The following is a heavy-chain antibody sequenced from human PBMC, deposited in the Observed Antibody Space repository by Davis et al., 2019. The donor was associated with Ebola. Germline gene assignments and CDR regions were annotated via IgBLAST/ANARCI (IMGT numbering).Heavy chain of an antibody. J-gene: IGHJ4*02. Sequence: GESLKISCAASGFTVSSNYMSWVRQAPGKGLEWVSVIYSGGSTYYADSVKGRFTISRDNSKNTLYLQMNSLRAEDTAVYYCASSGSGWLYYWGQGTLVTVSS. CDR3: ASSGSGWLYY. CDR2: IYSGGST. D-gene: IGHD6-19*01. V-gene: IGHV3-53*01. CDR1: GFTVSSNY.